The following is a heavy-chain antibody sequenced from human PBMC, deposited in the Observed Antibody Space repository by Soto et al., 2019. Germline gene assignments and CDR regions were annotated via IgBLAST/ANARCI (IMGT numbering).Heavy chain of an antibody. D-gene: IGHD6-13*01. CDR2: IRSKANSYAT. CDR1: GFTFSGSA. V-gene: IGHV3-73*01. CDR3: TSYLNEGIAAAGPEYYFDY. J-gene: IGHJ4*02. Sequence: GGSLRLSCAASGFTFSGSAMHWVRQASGKGLEWVGRIRSKANSYATAYAASVKGRFTISRDDSKNTAYLQMNSLKTEDTAVYYCTSYLNEGIAAAGPEYYFDYWGQGTLVTVSS.